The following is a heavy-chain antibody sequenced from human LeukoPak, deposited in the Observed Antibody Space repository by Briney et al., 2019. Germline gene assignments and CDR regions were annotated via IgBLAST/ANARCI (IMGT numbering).Heavy chain of an antibody. V-gene: IGHV3-23*01. J-gene: IGHJ4*02. CDR1: GFTFSSYA. CDR2: ISGSGGST. D-gene: IGHD2-15*01. CDR3: AKDCSGGSCSLFDY. Sequence: PGGSLRLSCAASGFTFSSYAMSWVRQAPGKGLEWVSAISGSGGSTYYADSVKGRFTISRDNSKNTLYPQMNSLRAEDTAVYYCAKDCSGGSCSLFDYWGQGTLVTVSS.